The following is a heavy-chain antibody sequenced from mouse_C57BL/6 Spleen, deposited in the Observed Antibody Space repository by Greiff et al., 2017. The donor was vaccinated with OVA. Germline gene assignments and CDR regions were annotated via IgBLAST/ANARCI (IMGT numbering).Heavy chain of an antibody. Sequence: VQLQQSGAELVRPGASVKLSCKASGYTFTDYYINWVKQRPGQGLEWIARIYPGSGNTYYNEKFKGKATLTAEKSSSTAYMQLSSLTSEDSAVYFCARGWTDGYYAMDYWGQGTSVTVSS. CDR3: ARGWTDGYYAMDY. V-gene: IGHV1-76*01. D-gene: IGHD2-3*01. CDR1: GYTFTDYY. CDR2: IYPGSGNT. J-gene: IGHJ4*01.